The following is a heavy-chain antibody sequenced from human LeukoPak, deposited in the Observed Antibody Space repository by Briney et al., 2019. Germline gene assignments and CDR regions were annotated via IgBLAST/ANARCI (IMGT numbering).Heavy chain of an antibody. CDR2: IYHSGST. J-gene: IGHJ3*01. Sequence: PSETLSLTCTVSDYSINSGYYWDWIRQPPGKGLEWIGSIYHSGSTNYNPSLKSRVTISVDTSKNQFSLKLSSVTAADTAVYYCARGRYYDFWSGYYYWGQGTMVTVSS. CDR3: ARGRYYDFWSGYYY. CDR1: DYSINSGYY. D-gene: IGHD3-3*01. V-gene: IGHV4-38-2*02.